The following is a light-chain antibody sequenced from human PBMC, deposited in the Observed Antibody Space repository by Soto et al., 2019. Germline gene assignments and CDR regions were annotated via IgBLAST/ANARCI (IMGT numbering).Light chain of an antibody. CDR1: QSISTY. J-gene: IGKJ1*01. CDR2: TAS. V-gene: IGKV1-39*01. CDR3: QQSYSRPRT. Sequence: DSQMTQSPSSLSASVGDRVTLTCRASQSISTYLNWYQQKPGKAPDLLIYTASNLESGVPSRFSGSGSGTDFTLTISSLQPEDFATYFCQQSYSRPRTFGQGTKVDI.